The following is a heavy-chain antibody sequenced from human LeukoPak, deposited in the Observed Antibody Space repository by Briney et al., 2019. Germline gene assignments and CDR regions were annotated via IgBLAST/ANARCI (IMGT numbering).Heavy chain of an antibody. V-gene: IGHV1-2*02. J-gene: IGHJ4*02. Sequence: GASVKASCKASGYTFTGYYMHWVRQAPGQGLEWMGWINPNSGGTNYAQKFQGRVTMTRDTSISTAYMELSRLRSDDTAVYYCARVQIAAAILDYWGQGTLVTVSS. CDR1: GYTFTGYY. D-gene: IGHD6-13*01. CDR3: ARVQIAAAILDY. CDR2: INPNSGGT.